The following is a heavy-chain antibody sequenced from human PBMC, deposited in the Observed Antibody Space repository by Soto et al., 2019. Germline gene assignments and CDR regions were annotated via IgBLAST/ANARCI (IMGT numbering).Heavy chain of an antibody. CDR2: IYYSGST. CDR3: ARGRRRAAAGKNYYYYYYMGV. Sequence: SETLSLTCTVSGGSISSGGYYWSWIRQHPGKGLEWIGYIYYSGSTYYNPSLKSRVTISVDTSKNQFSLKLSSVTAADTAVYYCARGRRRAAAGKNYYYYYYMGVWGKGTTVTVSS. CDR1: GGSISSGGYY. V-gene: IGHV4-31*03. J-gene: IGHJ6*03. D-gene: IGHD6-13*01.